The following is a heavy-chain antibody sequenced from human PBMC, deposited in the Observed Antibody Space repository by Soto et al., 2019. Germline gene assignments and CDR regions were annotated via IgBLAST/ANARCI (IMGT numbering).Heavy chain of an antibody. CDR3: AGWGTIYYYYGMDV. Sequence: PGGSLRLSCAASGFTFSSYDMHWVRQATGKGLEWVSAIGTAGDTYYPGSVKGRFTISRENAKNSLYLQMNSLRAEDTAVYYCAGWGTIYYYYGMDVWGQGTTVTVSS. V-gene: IGHV3-13*01. CDR2: IGTAGDT. J-gene: IGHJ6*02. D-gene: IGHD3-16*01. CDR1: GFTFSSYD.